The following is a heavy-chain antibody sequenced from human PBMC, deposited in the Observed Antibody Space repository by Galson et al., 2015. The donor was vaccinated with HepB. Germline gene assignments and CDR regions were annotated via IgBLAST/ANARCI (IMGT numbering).Heavy chain of an antibody. CDR1: GFTFDDYG. CDR3: ARDIGGSDAFDI. D-gene: IGHD2-15*01. Sequence: GSLRLSCAASGFTFDDYGMSWVRQAPGKGLEWVSGINWNGGSTGYADSVKGRFTISRDNAKNSLYLQMNSLRAEDTALYYCARDIGGSDAFDIWGQGTMVTVSS. CDR2: INWNGGST. J-gene: IGHJ3*02. V-gene: IGHV3-20*04.